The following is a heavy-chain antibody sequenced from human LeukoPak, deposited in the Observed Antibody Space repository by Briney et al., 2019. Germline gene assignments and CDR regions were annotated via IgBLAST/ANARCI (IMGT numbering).Heavy chain of an antibody. J-gene: IGHJ4*02. D-gene: IGHD2-2*01. Sequence: PSETLSLTCTVSGGSISSGGYYWSWIRQHPGKGLEWIGYIYYSGSTYYNPPLKSRITISVDTSKNQFSLKLSSVTAADTAVYYCARGFGGSSTSYAYPFGYWGQGTLVTVSS. V-gene: IGHV4-31*03. CDR3: ARGFGGSSTSYAYPFGY. CDR2: IYYSGST. CDR1: GGSISSGGYY.